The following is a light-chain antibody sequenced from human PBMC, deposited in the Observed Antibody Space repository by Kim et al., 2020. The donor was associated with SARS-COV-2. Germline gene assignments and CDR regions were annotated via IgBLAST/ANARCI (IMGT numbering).Light chain of an antibody. J-gene: IGKJ4*01. CDR1: QTIGNY. CDR2: AAS. V-gene: IGKV1-39*01. CDR3: QQSYSSPLT. Sequence: SVGDTVTITCRTSQTIGNYLNWYQQKPGEAPKLLIYAASSLQSGVPSRFSGSGSGIDFTLTINTLQPEDFATYYCQQSYSSPLTFGGGTKVDIK.